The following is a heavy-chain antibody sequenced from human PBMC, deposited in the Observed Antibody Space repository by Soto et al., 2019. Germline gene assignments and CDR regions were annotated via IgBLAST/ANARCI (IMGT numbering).Heavy chain of an antibody. CDR2: INPKSGGT. CDR1: GYSFTDYH. Sequence: ASVKVSCKASGYSFTDYHIHWVRQAPGQGLEWLGRINPKSGGTSTAQKFQGWVTMTTDTSISTASMELTRLTADDTAIYYCARGDSTDCSNGVCSFFYNHDMDVWG. D-gene: IGHD2-8*01. V-gene: IGHV1-2*04. CDR3: ARGDSTDCSNGVCSFFYNHDMDV. J-gene: IGHJ6*02.